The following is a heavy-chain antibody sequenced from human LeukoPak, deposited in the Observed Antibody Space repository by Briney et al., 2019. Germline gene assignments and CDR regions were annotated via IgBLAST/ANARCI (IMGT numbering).Heavy chain of an antibody. V-gene: IGHV1-69*04. CDR3: ARSPPGYYDSSGYLFDY. J-gene: IGHJ4*02. CDR1: GGTFSSYA. CDR2: IIPILGIA. Sequence: GSSVTVSCKASGGTFSSYAISWVRQAPGQGLEWMGRIIPILGIANYAQKFQGRVTITADKSTSTAYMELSSLRSEDTAVYYCARSPPGYYDSSGYLFDYWGQGTLVTVSS. D-gene: IGHD3-22*01.